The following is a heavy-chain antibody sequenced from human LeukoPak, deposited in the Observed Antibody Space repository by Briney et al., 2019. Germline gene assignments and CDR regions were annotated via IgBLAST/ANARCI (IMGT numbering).Heavy chain of an antibody. V-gene: IGHV4-34*01. D-gene: IGHD3-22*01. Sequence: SETLSLTCAVYGGSFSGYYWSWIRQPPGKGLEWIGEINHSGSANYNPSLKSRVTISVDTSKNQFSLRLSSVTAADTAVYYCARQPYKTSGYYYYFDYWGQGTLVTVSS. CDR2: INHSGSA. CDR3: ARQPYKTSGYYYYFDY. J-gene: IGHJ4*02. CDR1: GGSFSGYY.